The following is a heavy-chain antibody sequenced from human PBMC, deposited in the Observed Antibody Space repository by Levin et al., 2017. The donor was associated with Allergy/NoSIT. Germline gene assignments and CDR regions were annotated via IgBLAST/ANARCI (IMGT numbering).Heavy chain of an antibody. V-gene: IGHV4-4*02. Sequence: SAPLSLPCCFSGGSLRSRYWWSWVRQPPGKGLEWIGEVHHSGTSNYNPSLKSRVTISVDKSKNHFSLNLNSVTAADTAVYFCARTLYSSSSGHLDYWGQGMLVTVSP. CDR2: VHHSGTS. D-gene: IGHD6-6*01. CDR1: GGSLRSRYW. CDR3: ARTLYSSSSGHLDY. J-gene: IGHJ4*02.